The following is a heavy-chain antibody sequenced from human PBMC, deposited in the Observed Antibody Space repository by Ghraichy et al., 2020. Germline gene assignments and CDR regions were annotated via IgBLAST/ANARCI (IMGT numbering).Heavy chain of an antibody. CDR2: IIPIFGTA. V-gene: IGHV1-69*13. J-gene: IGHJ6*03. CDR3: AHGKEDYYYYYMDV. Sequence: SVKVSCKASGGTFSSYAISWVRQAPGQGLEWMGGIIPIFGTANYAQKFQGRVTITADESTSTAYMELSSLRSEDTAVYYCAHGKEDYYYYYMDVWGKGTTVTVSS. CDR1: GGTFSSYA.